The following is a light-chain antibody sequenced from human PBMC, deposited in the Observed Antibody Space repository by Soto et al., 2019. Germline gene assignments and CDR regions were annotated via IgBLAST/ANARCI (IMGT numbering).Light chain of an antibody. CDR2: GAS. CDR3: QQYNKWPPLT. J-gene: IGKJ4*01. V-gene: IGKV3-15*01. CDR1: QSVNND. Sequence: EIVMTQSPATLSVSPGGRVTLSCRASQSVNNDLAWYQQKPGQAPRLLIYGASTRATGIPARFSGSGSGTEFTLTISSLQSEDFAVSYCQQYNKWPPLTFGGGTKVEI.